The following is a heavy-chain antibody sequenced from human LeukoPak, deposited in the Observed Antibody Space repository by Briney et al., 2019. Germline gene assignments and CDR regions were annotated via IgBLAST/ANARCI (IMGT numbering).Heavy chain of an antibody. Sequence: PRGSLRLSCAASGFTASSDSMSWVRQAPGKGLEWVSIIYSGGSTYYADSVKGRFTISRDNSKNTLYLQMNSLRAEHTAVYYCARGISGDALDFWGQGAMVTVSS. CDR1: GFTASSDS. D-gene: IGHD1-26*01. CDR2: IYSGGST. CDR3: ARGISGDALDF. V-gene: IGHV3-53*01. J-gene: IGHJ3*01.